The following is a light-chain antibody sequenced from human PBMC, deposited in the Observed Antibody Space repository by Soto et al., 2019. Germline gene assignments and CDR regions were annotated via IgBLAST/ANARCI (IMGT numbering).Light chain of an antibody. CDR3: QSYDSSLSAYV. J-gene: IGLJ1*01. Sequence: SVLTRPPSVSGAPGQRVASSCTGSSSNIGAGYDVHWYQQLPGTAPKLLIYGNTNRPSGVPDRFSGSKSGTSASLAITGLQAEDEADYYCQSYDSSLSAYVFGTGTKVTVL. CDR2: GNT. V-gene: IGLV1-40*01. CDR1: SSNIGAGYD.